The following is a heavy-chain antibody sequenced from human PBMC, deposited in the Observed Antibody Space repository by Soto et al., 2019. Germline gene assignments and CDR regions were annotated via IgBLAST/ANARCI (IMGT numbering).Heavy chain of an antibody. V-gene: IGHV4-34*01. D-gene: IGHD1-1*01. Sequence: AETLSLTCGVYGGSFVGYQCNWIRQSAGQGLEWIVEINHSGTTKYNPSLESRINLSVDTSKKQFSLKMFSVTAADTAIYYCARGWRFDPWGQGTQVTVSS. CDR1: GGSFVGYQ. J-gene: IGHJ5*02. CDR3: ARGWRFDP. CDR2: INHSGTT.